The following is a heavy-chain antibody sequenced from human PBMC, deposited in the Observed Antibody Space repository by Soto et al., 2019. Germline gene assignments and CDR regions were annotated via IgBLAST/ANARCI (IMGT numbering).Heavy chain of an antibody. CDR2: INWDDDK. Sequence: QITLKESGPTLVKPTQTLTLTCTFSGFSLSTRGVGVAWLRQHPGKALEGLEHINWDDDKRYSPFLKSRITIHKDTSKYQVVLTMPNMDPVDTSTYYCAHRFDIVAHFDYWGQGTLVTVSS. CDR3: AHRFDIVAHFDY. J-gene: IGHJ4*02. CDR1: GFSLSTRGVG. D-gene: IGHD5-12*01. V-gene: IGHV2-5*02.